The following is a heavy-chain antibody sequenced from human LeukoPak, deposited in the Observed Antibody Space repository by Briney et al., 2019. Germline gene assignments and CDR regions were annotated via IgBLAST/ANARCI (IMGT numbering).Heavy chain of an antibody. Sequence: GGSLRLSCAASGFTFSSYAMHWVRQAPGKGLEWVAVISYDGSNKYYADSVKGRFTISRDNSKNTLYLQMNSLRAEDTAVYYCARDLYYDFWSGYSPAEDYGMDVWGQGTTVTVSS. D-gene: IGHD3-3*01. CDR2: ISYDGSNK. J-gene: IGHJ6*02. V-gene: IGHV3-30-3*01. CDR3: ARDLYYDFWSGYSPAEDYGMDV. CDR1: GFTFSSYA.